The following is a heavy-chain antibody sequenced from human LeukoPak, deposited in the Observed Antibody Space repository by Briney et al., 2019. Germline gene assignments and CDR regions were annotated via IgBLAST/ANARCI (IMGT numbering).Heavy chain of an antibody. CDR3: VRELLWFGGPGAFDI. V-gene: IGHV3-74*01. J-gene: IGHJ3*02. CDR1: GFTFSSYW. Sequence: GGSLRLSCAASGFTFSSYWMHWVRQAPGKGLVWVSRINSDGSSTSYADSVKGRFTISRDNGENSLYLQMNSLRAEDTAVYYCVRELLWFGGPGAFDIWGQGAMVTVSS. CDR2: INSDGSST. D-gene: IGHD3-10*01.